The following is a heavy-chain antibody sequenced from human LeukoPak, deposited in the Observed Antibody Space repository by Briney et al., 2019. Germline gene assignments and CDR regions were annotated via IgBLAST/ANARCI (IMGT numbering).Heavy chain of an antibody. V-gene: IGHV1-18*01. D-gene: IGHD3-10*01. CDR2: ISAYNGNT. CDR1: GYTFTSYG. CDR3: ARASISEGSGSDFDY. J-gene: IGHJ4*02. Sequence: GASVKVSCKASGYTFTSYGISWARQAPGQGLEWMGWISAYNGNTNYAQKLQGRVTMTTDTSTSTAYMELRSLRSEDTAVYYCARASISEGSGSDFDYWGQGTLVTVSS.